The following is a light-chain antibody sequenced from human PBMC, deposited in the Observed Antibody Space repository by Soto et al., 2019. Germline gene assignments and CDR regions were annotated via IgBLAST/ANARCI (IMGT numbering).Light chain of an antibody. CDR2: DAS. J-gene: IGKJ2*01. CDR3: QQYVNYPYT. Sequence: DIQMTQSPSTLSPSVGDRVAITCRASQRISRWLAWYQQKPGKAPKLLIYDASSLASGVPSRFSGSGSGTEFTLTISSLQPDDFVTDYCQQYVNYPYTFGQGPKLEIK. CDR1: QRISRW. V-gene: IGKV1-5*01.